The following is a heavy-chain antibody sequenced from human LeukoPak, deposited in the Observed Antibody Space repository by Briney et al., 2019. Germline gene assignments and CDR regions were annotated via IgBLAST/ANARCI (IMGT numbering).Heavy chain of an antibody. CDR1: GFTFSDYY. CDR3: HSEGSSIWYVDD. J-gene: IGHJ4*02. CDR2: SSGSSI. V-gene: IGHV3-11*01. D-gene: IGHD6-13*01. Sequence: PGGSPRLSCAASGFTFSDYYMSWIRQAPGKGLEWGSYSSGSSIYDANFAKGRFTISTAKAKNSMYLQINSLRAEDTAVTYCHSEGSSIWYVDDWGQGTLVT.